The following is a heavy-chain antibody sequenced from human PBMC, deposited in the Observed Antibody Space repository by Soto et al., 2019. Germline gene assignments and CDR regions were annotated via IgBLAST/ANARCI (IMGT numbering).Heavy chain of an antibody. CDR2: IGGSGGDT. J-gene: IGHJ4*02. CDR1: GFPFSSYA. Sequence: GVLRLSCAASGFPFSSYAMSWVRQAPGKGLEWVSGIGGSGGDTFYADSVKGRFIVSRDNGENTLYLHLNSLRDDDSAIYYCARRTWRERADYWGQGSLVTVSS. CDR3: ARRTWRERADY. V-gene: IGHV3-23*01. D-gene: IGHD1-26*01.